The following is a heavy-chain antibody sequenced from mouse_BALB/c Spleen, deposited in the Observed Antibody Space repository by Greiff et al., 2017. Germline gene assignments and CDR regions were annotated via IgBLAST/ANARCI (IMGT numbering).Heavy chain of an antibody. CDR2: INPYNDGT. J-gene: IGHJ1*01. CDR1: GYTFTSYV. CDR3: ARSRDLYYGNPYWYFDV. Sequence: EVQLQQSGPELVKPGASVKMSCKASGYTFTSYVMHWVKQKPGQGLEWIGYINPYNDGTKYNEKFKGKATLTSDKSSSTAYMELSSLTSEDSAVYYCARSRDLYYGNPYWYFDVWGAGTTVTVSS. V-gene: IGHV1-14*01. D-gene: IGHD2-1*01.